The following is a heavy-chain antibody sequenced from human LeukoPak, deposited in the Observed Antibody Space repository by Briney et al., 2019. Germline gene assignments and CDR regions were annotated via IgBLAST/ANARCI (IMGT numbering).Heavy chain of an antibody. CDR2: IYTRGST. D-gene: IGHD4-11*01. CDR1: GGSISSGSYY. Sequence: SETLSLTCTVSGGSISSGSYYWSWIRQPAGKGLDWIGRIYTRGSTNYNPSLKSRVTISVDTAKNQFSLKLSSVTAADTAVYYCARADYSNYRWFDPWGQGTLVTVSS. CDR3: ARADYSNYRWFDP. J-gene: IGHJ5*02. V-gene: IGHV4-61*02.